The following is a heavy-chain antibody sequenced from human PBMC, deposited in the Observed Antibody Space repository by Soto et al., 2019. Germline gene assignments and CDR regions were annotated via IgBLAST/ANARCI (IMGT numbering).Heavy chain of an antibody. V-gene: IGHV3-33*01. CDR3: ARDRSSSWPDAFDI. J-gene: IGHJ3*02. CDR2: IWYDGSNK. CDR1: GFTFSSYG. Sequence: PGXSLRLSCAASGFTFSSYGMHWVGQAPGKGLEWVAVIWYDGSNKYYADSVKGRFTISRDNSKNTLYLQMNSLRAEDTAVYYCARDRSSSWPDAFDIWGQGTMVTVS. D-gene: IGHD6-13*01.